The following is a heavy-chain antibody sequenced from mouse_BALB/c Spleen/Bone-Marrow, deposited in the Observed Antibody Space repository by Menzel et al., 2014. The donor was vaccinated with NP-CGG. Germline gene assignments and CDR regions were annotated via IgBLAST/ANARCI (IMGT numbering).Heavy chain of an antibody. CDR3: AREGGYYYGSRVAWFAY. D-gene: IGHD1-1*01. J-gene: IGHJ3*01. V-gene: IGHV2-9*02. CDR2: IWAGGST. Sequence: VKVEESGPGLVSPSQRLSITCTVSGFSLTSYGLHWVRQPPGKGLEWLGVIWAGGSTNYNSALMSRLSISKDNSKSQVFLKMNSLQTDDTAMYYCAREGGYYYGSRVAWFAYWGQGTLVTVSA. CDR1: GFSLTSYG.